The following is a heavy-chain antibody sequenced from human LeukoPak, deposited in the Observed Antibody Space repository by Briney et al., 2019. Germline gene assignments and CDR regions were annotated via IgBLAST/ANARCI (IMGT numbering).Heavy chain of an antibody. Sequence: PSGTLSLTCTVSGGSISSNNWWSWVRQPPGKGLEWIGEIYHSGSTNYSPSLKSRVTMSVDKSKNQFSLKLNSVTAADTAVYYCARVGGITGTTWGQGTLVTVSS. CDR1: GGSISSNNW. CDR3: ARVGGITGTT. J-gene: IGHJ4*02. CDR2: IYHSGST. V-gene: IGHV4-4*02. D-gene: IGHD1-7*01.